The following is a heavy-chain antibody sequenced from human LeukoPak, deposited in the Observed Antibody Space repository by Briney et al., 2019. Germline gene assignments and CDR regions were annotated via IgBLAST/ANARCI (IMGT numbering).Heavy chain of an antibody. Sequence: QPGGSLRLSCAASGFTFGDYVMHWVRHTPAKGLEWVSLISWDGGSTSHADSVKGRFTISRDNSKNSLYLQMNTLRPEDTALYYCAKDRDYYFEYWGQGTPVTVSS. J-gene: IGHJ4*02. D-gene: IGHD3/OR15-3a*01. CDR2: ISWDGGST. CDR1: GFTFGDYV. CDR3: AKDRDYYFEY. V-gene: IGHV3-43D*04.